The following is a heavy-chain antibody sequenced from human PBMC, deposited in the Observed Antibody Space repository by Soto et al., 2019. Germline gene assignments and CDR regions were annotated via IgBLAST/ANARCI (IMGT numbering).Heavy chain of an antibody. D-gene: IGHD6-6*01. V-gene: IGHV3-23*01. CDR2: ISGSGGST. CDR1: GFTFSSYA. J-gene: IGHJ3*02. Sequence: GGSLRLSCAASGFTFSSYAMSWVRQAPGKGLEWVSAISGSGGSTYYADSVKGRFTISRDNSKNTLYLQMNSLRAEDTAVYYYVRERWGEAARGQRAFDIWGQGTMVTVSS. CDR3: VRERWGEAARGQRAFDI.